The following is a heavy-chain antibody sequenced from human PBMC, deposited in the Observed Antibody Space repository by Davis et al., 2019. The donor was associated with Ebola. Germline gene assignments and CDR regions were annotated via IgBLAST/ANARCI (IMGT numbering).Heavy chain of an antibody. V-gene: IGHV1-18*01. CDR1: GYTFRNSA. Sequence: ASVKVSCKASGYTFRNSAISWVRQAPGQGLEWMGWISAYNVNSNYAQILQGRVTMTTDTSTGTAYMELRSLRSDDTAVYFCARTSIVGTTTTASDIWGQGTKVTVSS. D-gene: IGHD1-26*01. J-gene: IGHJ3*02. CDR3: ARTSIVGTTTTASDI. CDR2: ISAYNVNS.